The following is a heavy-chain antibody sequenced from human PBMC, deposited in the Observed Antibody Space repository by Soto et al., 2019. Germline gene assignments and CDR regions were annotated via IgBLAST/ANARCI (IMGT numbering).Heavy chain of an antibody. CDR3: ARGSYPNYYYYGMDV. Sequence: EVQLVESGGGLVQPGGSLRLSCAASGFTVSSNYMSWVRQAPGKGLEWVSVIYSGGSTYYADSVKGRFTISRDNSKTTLYLQMNSLRAEDTAVYYCARGSYPNYYYYGMDVWGQGTTVTVSS. CDR1: GFTVSSNY. J-gene: IGHJ6*02. CDR2: IYSGGST. V-gene: IGHV3-66*01. D-gene: IGHD3-16*02.